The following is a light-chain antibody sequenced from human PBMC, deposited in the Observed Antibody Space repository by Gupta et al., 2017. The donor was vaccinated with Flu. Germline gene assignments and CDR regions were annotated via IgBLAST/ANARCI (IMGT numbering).Light chain of an antibody. CDR3: AAWDDSLSGPV. CDR2: RNN. V-gene: IGLV1-47*01. CDR1: SSNIGSNY. Sequence: SVLTQPPSASGTPGHRVTISCSGSSSNIGSNYVYWYQQLPGTAPKLLIYRNNQRPSGVPDRFSGSKSGTSASLAISGLRSEDEADYYCAAWDDSLSGPVFGGGTKLTVL. J-gene: IGLJ3*02.